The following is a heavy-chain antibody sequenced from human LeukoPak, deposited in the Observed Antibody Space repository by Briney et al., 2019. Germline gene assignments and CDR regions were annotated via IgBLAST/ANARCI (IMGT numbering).Heavy chain of an antibody. V-gene: IGHV4-61*02. CDR2: IYTSGST. J-gene: IGHJ3*02. Sequence: PSQTLSLTCTVSGGSISSGSYYSSWIRQPAGKGLKWIGRIYTSGSTNYNPSLKSRVTISVDTSKNQFSLKLSSVTAADTAVYYCARDVAIFGVVDAFDIWGQGTMVTVSS. CDR1: GGSISSGSYY. D-gene: IGHD3-3*02. CDR3: ARDVAIFGVVDAFDI.